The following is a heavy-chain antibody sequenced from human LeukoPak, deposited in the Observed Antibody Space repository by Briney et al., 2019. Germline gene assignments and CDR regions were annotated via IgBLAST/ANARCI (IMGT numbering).Heavy chain of an antibody. CDR2: IYYSGST. CDR1: GGSISSSSYY. CDR3: ARTRRIAVAGTVSDFDY. Sequence: SETLSLTCTVSGGSISSSSYYWGWIRQPPGKGLEWIGSIYYSGSTYYNPSLKSRVTISVDTSKNQFSLKLSSVTAADTAVYCCARTRRIAVAGTVSDFDYWGQGTLVTVSS. J-gene: IGHJ4*02. V-gene: IGHV4-39*01. D-gene: IGHD6-19*01.